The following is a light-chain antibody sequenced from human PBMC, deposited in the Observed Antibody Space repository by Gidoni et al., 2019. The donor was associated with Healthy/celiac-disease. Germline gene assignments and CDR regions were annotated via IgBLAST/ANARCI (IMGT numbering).Light chain of an antibody. CDR2: RDS. Sequence: SYELTQPPSVSVALGQTARITCGGNNIGSKNVHWYPQKPGQAPVLVIYRDSNRPSGIPERFSGSNSGNTATLTISRAQAGDEADYYCQVWDSSTGVVFGGGTKLTVL. CDR1: NIGSKN. V-gene: IGLV3-9*01. CDR3: QVWDSSTGVV. J-gene: IGLJ2*01.